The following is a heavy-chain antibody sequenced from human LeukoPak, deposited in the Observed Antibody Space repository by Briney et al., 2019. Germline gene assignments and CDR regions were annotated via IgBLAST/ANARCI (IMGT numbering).Heavy chain of an antibody. D-gene: IGHD6-19*01. Sequence: GGSLRLSCAASGFTFSSYWMSWVRKAPGKGLEWGANIKQDGSEKYYVDSVKGRFTIYRDNDKNSLYLQMNSLRAEDTAVYYCARGAAAGIAVAGTYDYWGQGTLVTVSS. CDR2: IKQDGSEK. J-gene: IGHJ4*02. CDR3: ARGAAAGIAVAGTYDY. V-gene: IGHV3-7*01. CDR1: GFTFSSYW.